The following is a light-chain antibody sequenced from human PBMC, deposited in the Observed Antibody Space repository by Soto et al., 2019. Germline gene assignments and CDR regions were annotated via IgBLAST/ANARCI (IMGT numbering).Light chain of an antibody. CDR1: QSVGSN. CDR3: QQHSLWYT. V-gene: IGKV3-15*01. J-gene: IGKJ2*01. CDR2: GAS. Sequence: EIVMTQSPATLSVSPGERATLSCRASQSVGSNLAWYQQKPGQAPRLLIYGASTRASGIPARFSGSGSGTEFTLTISSLQSEDFAVYYCQQHSLWYTFGQGTKLEIK.